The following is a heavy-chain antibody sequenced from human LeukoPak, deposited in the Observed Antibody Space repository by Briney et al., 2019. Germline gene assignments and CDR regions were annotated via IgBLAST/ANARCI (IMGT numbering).Heavy chain of an antibody. CDR1: GFTFSSYA. J-gene: IGHJ4*02. CDR2: ISGSGGST. D-gene: IGHD4-23*01. Sequence: PGGSLRLSCAASGFTFSSYAMSWVRQAPGKGLEGVSAISGSGGSTYYADSVKGGFAISRDNSKNTLYLQMNSLRAEDTAVYYCANRGNSAFDYWGQGTLVTVSS. CDR3: ANRGNSAFDY. V-gene: IGHV3-23*01.